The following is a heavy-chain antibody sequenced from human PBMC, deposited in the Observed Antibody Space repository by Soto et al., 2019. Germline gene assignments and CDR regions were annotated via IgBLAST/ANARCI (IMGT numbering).Heavy chain of an antibody. V-gene: IGHV5-51*07. CDR3: AIQVLRYFDWPAPHDAFDI. J-gene: IGHJ3*02. D-gene: IGHD3-9*01. CDR1: GYSYTSYW. Sequence: GEALKISYKGSGYSYTSYWIGWVHQMPGKGLEWMGIIYPGDSDTRYSPSFQGQVTISADKSISTAYLQWSSLKASDTAMYYCAIQVLRYFDWPAPHDAFDIRGQGTMVTVPS. CDR2: IYPGDSDT.